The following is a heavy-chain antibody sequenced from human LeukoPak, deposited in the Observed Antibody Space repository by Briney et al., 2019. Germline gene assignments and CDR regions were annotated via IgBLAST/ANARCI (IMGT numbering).Heavy chain of an antibody. J-gene: IGHJ2*01. CDR1: GFTFGDYA. CDR3: TRVGSTTSWYFDL. CDR2: IRSKAYGGTT. V-gene: IGHV3-49*03. Sequence: GVLRLSCTASGFTFGDYAMSWFRQAPGKGLEWVGFIRSKAYGGTTEYAASVKGRFTISRDDSKSIAYLQMNSLKTEDTTVYYCTRVGSTTSWYFDLWGRGTLVTVSS. D-gene: IGHD2-2*01.